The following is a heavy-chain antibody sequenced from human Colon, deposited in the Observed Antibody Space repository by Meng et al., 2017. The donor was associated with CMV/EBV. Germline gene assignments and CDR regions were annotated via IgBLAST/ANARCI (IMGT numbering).Heavy chain of an antibody. V-gene: IGHV3-74*01. J-gene: IGHJ4*02. Sequence: GESLKISCAAPGFSVSSYWMHWVRQAPGKGLVWVSRINSDGTTISYADSVRGRFTISRDNAKNTLSLQMNSLRAEDTAVYYCVRAGDGGSYLDYWGQGDLVTVSS. CDR2: INSDGTTI. D-gene: IGHD1-26*01. CDR3: VRAGDGGSYLDY. CDR1: GFSVSSYW.